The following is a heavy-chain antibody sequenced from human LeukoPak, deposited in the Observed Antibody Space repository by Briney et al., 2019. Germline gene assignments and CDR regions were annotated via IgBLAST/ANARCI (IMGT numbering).Heavy chain of an antibody. CDR3: ARVSIYGLGDAQLADP. CDR2: ISLNNGNT. Sequence: GASVKVSCKASGYTFTSYGINWVRQAPGQGLEWMGWISLNNGNTDYGQKFQGRVTMTTDTSTGTAYMELRSLRYNDTAVYYCARVSIYGLGDAQLADPWGQGTLVTVSS. D-gene: IGHD3-10*01. J-gene: IGHJ5*02. V-gene: IGHV1-18*01. CDR1: GYTFTSYG.